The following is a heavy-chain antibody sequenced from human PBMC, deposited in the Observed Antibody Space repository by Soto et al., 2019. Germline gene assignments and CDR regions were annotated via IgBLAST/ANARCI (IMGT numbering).Heavy chain of an antibody. CDR1: GGTFSSYA. J-gene: IGHJ3*02. CDR3: AYMVPVGAPDAFDI. CDR2: IIPIFGTA. V-gene: IGHV1-69*13. D-gene: IGHD1-26*01. Sequence: GASVKVSCKASGGTFSSYAISWVRQAPGQGLEWMGGIIPIFGTANYAQKFQGRVTITADESTSTAYMELSSLRSEDTAVYYCAYMVPVGAPDAFDIWGQGTMVTVSS.